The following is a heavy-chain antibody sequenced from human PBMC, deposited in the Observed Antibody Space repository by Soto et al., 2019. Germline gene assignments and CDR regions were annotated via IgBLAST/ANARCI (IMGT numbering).Heavy chain of an antibody. J-gene: IGHJ4*02. CDR3: ARERPWIPRQYFFDY. CDR1: GFTVSSNY. V-gene: IGHV3-66*01. CDR2: IYSGGST. Sequence: EVQLVESGGGLVQPGGSLRLSCAASGFTVSSNYMSWVRQAPGKGLEWVSVIYSGGSTYYADSVKGRFTISRDNSKNTLDLQMNSLRAEDTAVYYCARERPWIPRQYFFDYWGQGTLVTVSS. D-gene: IGHD5-18*01.